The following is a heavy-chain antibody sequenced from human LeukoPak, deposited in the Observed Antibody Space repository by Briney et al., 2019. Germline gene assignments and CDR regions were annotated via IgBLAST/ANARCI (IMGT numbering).Heavy chain of an antibody. D-gene: IGHD2-2*01. CDR1: GFTFSDYY. Sequence: GGSLRLSCAASGFTFSDYYMSWIRQAPGKGLEWVSYISGSDNTIYYADSVKGRFTISRDNAKNSLYLQMNSLRAEDTAVYYCARDYHLGYCSSTSCSDAFDIWGQGTMVTVSS. CDR3: ARDYHLGYCSSTSCSDAFDI. J-gene: IGHJ3*02. CDR2: ISGSDNTI. V-gene: IGHV3-11*04.